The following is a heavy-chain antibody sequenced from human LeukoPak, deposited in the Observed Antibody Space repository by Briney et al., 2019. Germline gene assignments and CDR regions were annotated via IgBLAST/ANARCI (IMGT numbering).Heavy chain of an antibody. Sequence: SVKVSCKASGYTFTSYGISWVRQAPGQGLEWMGWISAYNGNTNYAQKLQGRVTMTTDTSTSTAYMELRSLRSDDTAVYYCAREATCSSTSCSVDYWGQGTLVTVSS. J-gene: IGHJ4*02. V-gene: IGHV1-18*01. CDR3: AREATCSSTSCSVDY. CDR1: GYTFTSYG. CDR2: ISAYNGNT. D-gene: IGHD2-2*01.